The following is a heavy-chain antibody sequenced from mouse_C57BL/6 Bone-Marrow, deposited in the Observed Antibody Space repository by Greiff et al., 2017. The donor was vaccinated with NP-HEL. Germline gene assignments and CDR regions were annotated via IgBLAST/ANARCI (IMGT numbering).Heavy chain of an antibody. V-gene: IGHV5-12*01. D-gene: IGHD2-3*01. CDR3: ARQADGYFDY. CDR1: GFTFSDYY. CDR2: ISNGGGST. Sequence: EVKLMESGGGLVQPGGSLKLSCAASGFTFSDYYMYWVRQTPEKRLEWVAYISNGGGSTYYPDTVKGRFTISRDNAKNTLYLQMSRLKSEDTAMYYCARQADGYFDYWGQGTTLTVSS. J-gene: IGHJ2*01.